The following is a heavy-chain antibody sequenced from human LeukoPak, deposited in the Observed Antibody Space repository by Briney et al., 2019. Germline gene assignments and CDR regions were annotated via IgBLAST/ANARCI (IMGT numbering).Heavy chain of an antibody. V-gene: IGHV4-59*01. CDR2: IYYGGST. J-gene: IGHJ6*03. Sequence: SETLSLTCTVSGGSISSYYWSWIRQPPGKGLEWIGYIYYGGSTNYNPSLKSRVTISVDTSKNQFSLKLSSVTAADTAVYYCARGTGEDGDYYYYYYMDVWGKGTTVTVSS. D-gene: IGHD4-17*01. CDR3: ARGTGEDGDYYYYYYMDV. CDR1: GGSISSYY.